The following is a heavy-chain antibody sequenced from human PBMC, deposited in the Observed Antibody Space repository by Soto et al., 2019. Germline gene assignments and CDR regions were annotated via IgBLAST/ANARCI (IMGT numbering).Heavy chain of an antibody. Sequence: AASVKVSCKASGYTFSGYYMHWVRQAPGQGLGWMGWINSNSGGTNYAQKFQGWVTMTRDTSISTAYMELSRLKSDDTAVYYCARAGGGDYDAFDIWGQGTMVTVSS. CDR3: ARAGGGDYDAFDI. J-gene: IGHJ3*02. V-gene: IGHV1-2*04. CDR2: INSNSGGT. D-gene: IGHD2-21*02. CDR1: GYTFSGYY.